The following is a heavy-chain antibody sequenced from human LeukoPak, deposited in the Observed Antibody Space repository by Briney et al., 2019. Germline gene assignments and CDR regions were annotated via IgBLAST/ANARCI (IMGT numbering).Heavy chain of an antibody. V-gene: IGHV4-34*01. J-gene: IGHJ2*01. Sequence: SSETLSLTCAVYGGSFSDYYWSWIRQPPGKGPEWIGEINHSGSTNYNPSLKSRVTISVDTSKNQFSLKLSSVTAADTAVYYCARGGIKRTMIVVVSWYFDLWGRGTLVTVSS. CDR3: ARGGIKRTMIVVVSWYFDL. D-gene: IGHD3-22*01. CDR1: GGSFSDYY. CDR2: INHSGST.